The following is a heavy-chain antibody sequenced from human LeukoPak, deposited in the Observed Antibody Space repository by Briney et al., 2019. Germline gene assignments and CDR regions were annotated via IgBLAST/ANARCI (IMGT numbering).Heavy chain of an antibody. Sequence: GASVKVSCKASGYTFTGYYMHWVRQAPGQGLEWMGWINPNSGGTNYAQKFQGRVTTTRDTSISTAYMELSRLRSDDTAVYYCARDKGFRGAFDIWGQGTMVTVSS. CDR3: ARDKGFRGAFDI. CDR1: GYTFTGYY. D-gene: IGHD2-15*01. J-gene: IGHJ3*02. CDR2: INPNSGGT. V-gene: IGHV1-2*02.